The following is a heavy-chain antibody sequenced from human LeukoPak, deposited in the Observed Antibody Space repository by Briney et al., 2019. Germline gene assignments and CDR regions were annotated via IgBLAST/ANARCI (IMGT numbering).Heavy chain of an antibody. CDR1: GYTFTGYY. Sequence: ASVRVSCKASGYTFTGYYMHWVRQAPGQGLEWMGWISPNSGGTNYAQKFQGRVTMTRDTSISTAYMELSRLRSDDTAVYYCARDRRQQPWFDRWGQGTLVTVSS. D-gene: IGHD6-13*01. CDR2: ISPNSGGT. J-gene: IGHJ5*02. V-gene: IGHV1-2*02. CDR3: ARDRRQQPWFDR.